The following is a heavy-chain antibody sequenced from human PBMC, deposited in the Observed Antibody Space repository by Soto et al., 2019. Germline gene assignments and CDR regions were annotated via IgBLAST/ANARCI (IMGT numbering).Heavy chain of an antibody. CDR1: GGSMSSYY. V-gene: IGHV4-59*01. Sequence: SETFSCSCTVSGGSMSSYYWTWLRQSPGRVLEWIGYISYSGSTYYNPSLKSRVTISADTSKNQFSLRMNSMIAADTAVYYCARADPDASVVYWGHGTLVTVS. CDR2: ISYSGST. CDR3: ARADPDASVVY. J-gene: IGHJ4*01. D-gene: IGHD2-15*01.